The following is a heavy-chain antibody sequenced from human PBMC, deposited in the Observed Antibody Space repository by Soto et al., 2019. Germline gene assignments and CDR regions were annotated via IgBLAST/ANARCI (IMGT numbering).Heavy chain of an antibody. V-gene: IGHV4-59*01. CDR1: GGSISSYY. CDR2: IYYSGST. J-gene: IGHJ6*02. Sequence: SETLSLTCTVSGGSISSYYWSWIRQPPGKGLEWIGYIYYSGSTNYNPSLKSRVTISVDTSKNQFSLKLSSVTAADTAVYYCARTDRYCSGGSCSPPYHYYGMDVWGQGTTVTVSS. D-gene: IGHD2-15*01. CDR3: ARTDRYCSGGSCSPPYHYYGMDV.